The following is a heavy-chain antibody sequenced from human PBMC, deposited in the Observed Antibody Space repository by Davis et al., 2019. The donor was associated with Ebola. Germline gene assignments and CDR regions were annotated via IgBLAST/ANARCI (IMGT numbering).Heavy chain of an antibody. J-gene: IGHJ6*02. Sequence: SETLSLTCTVSGGSIYSYYWSWIRQPPGKGLEWIGYVYYSGSTNYNPSLKSRVTISVDTSKNQFSLKLSSVTAADTAVYYCARLGVADWYYYGMDVWGQGTTVTVSS. CDR3: ARLGVADWYYYGMDV. CDR1: GGSIYSYY. D-gene: IGHD3-9*01. V-gene: IGHV4-59*08. CDR2: VYYSGST.